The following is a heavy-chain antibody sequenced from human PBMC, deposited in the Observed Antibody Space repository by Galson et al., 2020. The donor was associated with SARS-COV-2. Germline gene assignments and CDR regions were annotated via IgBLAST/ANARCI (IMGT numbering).Heavy chain of an antibody. V-gene: IGHV3-15*01. J-gene: IGHJ6*02. Sequence: SCAASGFTFSNAWMSWVRQAPGKGLEWVGRIKSKTDGGTTDYAAPVKGRFTISRDDSKNTLYLQMNSLKTEDTAVYYCTTGLVSIVVVTKPNYYYGMDVWGQGTTVTVSS. CDR1: GFTFSNAW. CDR3: TTGLVSIVVVTKPNYYYGMDV. CDR2: IKSKTDGGTT. D-gene: IGHD3-22*01.